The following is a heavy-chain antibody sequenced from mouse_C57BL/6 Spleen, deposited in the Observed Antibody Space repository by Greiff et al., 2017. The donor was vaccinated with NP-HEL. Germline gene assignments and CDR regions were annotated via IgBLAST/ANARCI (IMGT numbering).Heavy chain of an antibody. D-gene: IGHD2-1*01. V-gene: IGHV3-6*01. Sequence: EVQLVESGPGLVKPSQSLSLTCSVTGYSITSGYYWNWIRQFPGNKLEWMGYISYDGSNNYNPSLKNRISITRDTSKNQFFLKLNSVTTEDTATYYCARDQGVYYGNYYVLDYWGQGTTLTVSS. CDR2: ISYDGSN. J-gene: IGHJ2*01. CDR3: ARDQGVYYGNYYVLDY. CDR1: GYSITSGYY.